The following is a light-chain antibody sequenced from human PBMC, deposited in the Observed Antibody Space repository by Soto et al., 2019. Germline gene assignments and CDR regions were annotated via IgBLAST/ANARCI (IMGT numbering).Light chain of an antibody. CDR1: DSNIGNNN. CDR3: GTWDGSLTAVL. CDR2: DND. Sequence: QSVLTQPPSVSAAPGQKVTISCSGSDSNIGNNNVSWYHLLPGTAPKLLIYDNDKRPSGIPDRFSGSKSGTSATLGITGLQTGDEADYYCGTWDGSLTAVLFGGGTKLTVL. J-gene: IGLJ2*01. V-gene: IGLV1-51*01.